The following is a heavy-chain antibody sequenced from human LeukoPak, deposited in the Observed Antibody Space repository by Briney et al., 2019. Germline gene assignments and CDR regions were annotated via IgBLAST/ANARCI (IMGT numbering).Heavy chain of an antibody. V-gene: IGHV1-69*04. Sequence: ASVKVSCKASGGTFSSYAISWVRQAPEQGLEWMGRIIPVLGIANYAQKFQGRVTITADKSTSTAYMELSSLRSEDTAVYYCARDLESGYSGYDHVGGGYWGQGTLVTVSS. CDR3: ARDLESGYSGYDHVGGGY. D-gene: IGHD5-12*01. CDR1: GGTFSSYA. CDR2: IIPVLGIA. J-gene: IGHJ4*02.